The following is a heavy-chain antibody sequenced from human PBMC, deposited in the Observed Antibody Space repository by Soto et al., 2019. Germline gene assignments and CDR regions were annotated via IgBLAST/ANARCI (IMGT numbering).Heavy chain of an antibody. J-gene: IGHJ6*02. CDR1: GFTFSTYG. CDR3: VKEGRGSSTSCSRCYGLDV. Sequence: QVQLVESGGGVVQPGRSLRLSCGAAGFTFSTYGMHWVRQAPGKGLERVAALSHAESNKFYAASVKGRFTISRDNSKNTLYLEMFSLRAEDTAVYYCVKEGRGSSTSCSRCYGLDVWGQGTTVTVS. D-gene: IGHD2-2*01. CDR2: LSHAESNK. V-gene: IGHV3-30*18.